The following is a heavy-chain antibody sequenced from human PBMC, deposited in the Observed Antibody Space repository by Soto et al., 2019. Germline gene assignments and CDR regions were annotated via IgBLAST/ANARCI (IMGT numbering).Heavy chain of an antibody. CDR3: ATDLKRWGFYEGFEH. J-gene: IGHJ4*02. CDR1: GFTFSNSF. Sequence: QVQLVESGGGLVKPGGSLRLSCAASGFTFSNSFMGWIRQAPGKGLEWISYIFDDGHTVYYSDSVTGRFTTSRDNARNSLYLQMSGLRAEDTAVYYCATDLKRWGFYEGFEHWGQGTLVTVSS. V-gene: IGHV3-11*01. CDR2: IFDDGHTV. D-gene: IGHD3-3*01.